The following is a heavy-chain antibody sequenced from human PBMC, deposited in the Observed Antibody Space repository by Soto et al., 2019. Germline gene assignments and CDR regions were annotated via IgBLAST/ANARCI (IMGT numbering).Heavy chain of an antibody. D-gene: IGHD3-10*01. CDR3: ASGSLWFGELCH. V-gene: IGHV3-21*01. Sequence: ESGGGLVKPGGSLRLSCAASGFTFSSYSMNWVRQAPGKGLEWVSSISSSSSYIYYADSVKGRFTISRDNAKNSLYLQMNSLRAEDTAVYYCASGSLWFGELCHWGQGTLVTVSS. J-gene: IGHJ4*02. CDR1: GFTFSSYS. CDR2: ISSSSSYI.